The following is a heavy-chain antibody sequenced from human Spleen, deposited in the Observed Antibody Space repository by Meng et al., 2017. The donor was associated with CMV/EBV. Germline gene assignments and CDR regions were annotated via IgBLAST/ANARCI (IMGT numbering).Heavy chain of an antibody. CDR2: IKQDGSEK. J-gene: IGHJ6*02. V-gene: IGHV3-7*01. D-gene: IGHD2-2*01. Sequence: GSLRLSCAASGFTFSSYWMSWVRQAPGKGLEWVANIKQDGSEKYYVDSVKGRFTISRDNAKNSLYLQMNSLRAEDTAVYYCARENSEYQLLYYYYYGMDVWGQGTTVTVSS. CDR1: GFTFSSYW. CDR3: ARENSEYQLLYYYYYGMDV.